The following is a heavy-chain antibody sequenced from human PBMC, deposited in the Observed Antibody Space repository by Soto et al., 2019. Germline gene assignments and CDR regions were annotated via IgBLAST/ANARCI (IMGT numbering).Heavy chain of an antibody. CDR2: IIPLFGTP. D-gene: IGHD3-10*01. CDR3: ARDRDDYGSGNYYNRIDF. V-gene: IGHV1-69*01. Sequence: QVQLVQSGAEVKKPGSSVKVSCKASVGIFSTYAISGLRQAPGQGLEWMGGIIPLFGTPNYAQRFQGRVTITADESTSTAYMELSRLRSEDTAVYYCARDRDDYGSGNYYNRIDFWGQGTLVTVSS. CDR1: VGIFSTYA. J-gene: IGHJ4*02.